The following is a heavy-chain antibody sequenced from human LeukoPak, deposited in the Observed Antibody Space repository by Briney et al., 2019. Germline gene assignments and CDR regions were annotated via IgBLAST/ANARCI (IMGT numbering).Heavy chain of an antibody. Sequence: SETLSLTCTVSGGPISSSAYYWGWIRQPPGKGLDWIGNIYNSGYANYSPSLKSRVTISVDTSKNQFSLKLSSVTAADTAVYYCARDEAYCSGGSCYSSWFDPWGQGTQVTVSS. CDR3: ARDEAYCSGGSCYSSWFDP. CDR1: GGPISSSAYY. D-gene: IGHD2-15*01. V-gene: IGHV4-39*07. J-gene: IGHJ5*02. CDR2: IYNSGYA.